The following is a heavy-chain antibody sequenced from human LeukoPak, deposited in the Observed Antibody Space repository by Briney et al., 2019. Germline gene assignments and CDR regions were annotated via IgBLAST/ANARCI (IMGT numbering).Heavy chain of an antibody. Sequence: SETLSLTCTASGGSISSSSYYWGWIRQPPGKGLEWIGSIYYSGSTYYNPSLKSRVTISVDTSKNQFSLKLSSVTAADTAVYYCARTFGMVATSPFDYWGQGTLVTVSS. CDR1: GGSISSSSYY. D-gene: IGHD5-12*01. V-gene: IGHV4-39*07. CDR3: ARTFGMVATSPFDY. J-gene: IGHJ4*02. CDR2: IYYSGST.